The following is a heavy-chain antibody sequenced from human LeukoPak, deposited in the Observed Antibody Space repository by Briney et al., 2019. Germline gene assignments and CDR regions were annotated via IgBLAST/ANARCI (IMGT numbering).Heavy chain of an antibody. D-gene: IGHD6-19*01. V-gene: IGHV1-69*06. J-gene: IGHJ4*02. CDR3: ARLGIIAVAGKSPQYYFDY. Sequence: SVKVSCKASGGTFSSYAISWVRQAPGQGLEWMGGIIPIFGTANYAQKFQGRVTITADKSTSTAYMELSSLRSEDTAVYYCARLGIIAVAGKSPQYYFDYWGQGTLVTVSS. CDR2: IIPIFGTA. CDR1: GGTFSSYA.